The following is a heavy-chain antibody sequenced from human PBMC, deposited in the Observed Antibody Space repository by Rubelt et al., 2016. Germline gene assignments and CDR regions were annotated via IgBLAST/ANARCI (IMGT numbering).Heavy chain of an antibody. V-gene: IGHV4-34*02. Sequence: QVQLQQWGAGLLRPSETLSLTCAVYGGSFSGYYWSWIRQPPGKGLEWIGEINHSGSTNYNPSLTSRVTISVDTSKNQFSLNMGSVTAADTALYYCARLTRGTYDYFGMDVWGQGTTVTVSS. CDR3: ARLTRGTYDYFGMDV. CDR2: INHSGST. J-gene: IGHJ6*02. CDR1: GGSFSGYY. D-gene: IGHD1-26*01.